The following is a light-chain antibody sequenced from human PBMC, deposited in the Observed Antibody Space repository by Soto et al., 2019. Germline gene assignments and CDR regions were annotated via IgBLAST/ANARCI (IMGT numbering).Light chain of an antibody. J-gene: IGLJ2*01. Sequence: QSVLTQPASVSGSPGQSITISCTGTSSDVGSYNLVSWYQQHPGKAPKLMIYEGSKRPSGVSNRFSGSKSGNTASLTITGLQAEDEADYYCCSYAGSSTSVVCGGGTQLTVL. CDR2: EGS. CDR3: CSYAGSSTSVV. CDR1: SSDVGSYNL. V-gene: IGLV2-23*01.